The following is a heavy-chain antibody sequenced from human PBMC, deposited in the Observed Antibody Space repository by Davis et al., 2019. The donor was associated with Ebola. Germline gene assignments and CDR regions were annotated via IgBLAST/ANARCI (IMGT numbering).Heavy chain of an antibody. J-gene: IGHJ5*02. V-gene: IGHV4-61*01. D-gene: IGHD3-10*01. CDR1: GGSVSSGSYY. CDR3: ARSGLLWFGELFFSSNWFDP. Sequence: SETLSLTCTVSGGSVSSGSYYWSWIRQPPGKGLEWIGYIYYSGSTNYNPSLKSRVTISVDTSKNQFSLKLSSVTAADTAVYYCARSGLLWFGELFFSSNWFDPWGQGTLVTVSS. CDR2: IYYSGST.